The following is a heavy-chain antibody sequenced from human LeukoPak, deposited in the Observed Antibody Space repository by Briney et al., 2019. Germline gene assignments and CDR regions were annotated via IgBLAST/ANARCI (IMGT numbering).Heavy chain of an antibody. CDR3: ARSLTTGIDWFDP. J-gene: IGHJ5*02. CDR2: VYYSGSS. Sequence: PSETLSLTCTVSGDSISNYYWSWIRQPPGKGLEWIGCVYYSGSSNYDPSLKSRVTISLDTSKNQFPLRLNSVTAADTAVYYCARSLTTGIDWFDPWGQGTLVTVSS. CDR1: GDSISNYY. D-gene: IGHD4/OR15-4a*01. V-gene: IGHV4-59*08.